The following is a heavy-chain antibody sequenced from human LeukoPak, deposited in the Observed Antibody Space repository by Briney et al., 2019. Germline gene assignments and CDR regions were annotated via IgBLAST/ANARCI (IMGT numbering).Heavy chain of an antibody. CDR3: ARDANYYDSSGYQDY. J-gene: IGHJ4*02. V-gene: IGHV3-30*04. D-gene: IGHD3-22*01. CDR2: ISYDGSNK. Sequence: GRSLRLSCAASGFTFSSYAMHWVRQAPGKGLEWVAVISYDGSNKYYADSVRGRFTISRDNSKNTLYLQMNSLRAEDTAVYYCARDANYYDSSGYQDYWGQGTLVTVSS. CDR1: GFTFSSYA.